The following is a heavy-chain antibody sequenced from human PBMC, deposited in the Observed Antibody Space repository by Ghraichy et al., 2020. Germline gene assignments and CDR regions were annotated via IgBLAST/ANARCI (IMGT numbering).Heavy chain of an antibody. Sequence: SETLSLTCAVSGGAISSSAYSWTWVRQPPEKGLEWIAYVYYDGSTYYNPSLKSRVTISLDNSKNQFSLELTSVTAADTAVDYWARALNYGGFDYWGQGTLVTVSS. CDR3: ARALNYGGFDY. CDR2: VYYDGST. V-gene: IGHV4-30-2*01. J-gene: IGHJ4*02. D-gene: IGHD4-17*01. CDR1: GGAISSSAYS.